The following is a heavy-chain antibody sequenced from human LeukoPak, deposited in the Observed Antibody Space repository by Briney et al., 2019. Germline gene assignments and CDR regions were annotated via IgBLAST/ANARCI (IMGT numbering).Heavy chain of an antibody. D-gene: IGHD6-13*01. V-gene: IGHV3-30*18. CDR2: ISYDGSNK. Sequence: AGGSLRLSCAASGFTFSSYGMHWVRQAPGKGLEWVAVISYDGSNKYYADSVKGRFTISRDNSKNTLYLQMNSLRAEDTAVYYCAKVGSSSEYFDYWGQGTLVTVSS. J-gene: IGHJ4*02. CDR3: AKVGSSSEYFDY. CDR1: GFTFSSYG.